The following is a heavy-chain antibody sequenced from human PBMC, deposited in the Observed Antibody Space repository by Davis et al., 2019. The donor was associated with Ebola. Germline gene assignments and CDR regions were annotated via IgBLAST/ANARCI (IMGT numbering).Heavy chain of an antibody. V-gene: IGHV1-18*01. CDR2: ISAYNGNT. CDR3: ARDSLVGATAY. CDR1: GYTFTSYG. Sequence: ASVKVSCKASGYTFTSYGISWVRQAPGQGLEWMGWISAYNGNTNYAQKFQGRVTMTRDTSTSTVYMELRSLRSDDTAVYYCARDSLVGATAYWGQGTLVTVSS. D-gene: IGHD1-26*01. J-gene: IGHJ4*02.